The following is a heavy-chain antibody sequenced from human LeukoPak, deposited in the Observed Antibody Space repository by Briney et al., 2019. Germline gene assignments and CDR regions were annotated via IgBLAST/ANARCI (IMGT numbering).Heavy chain of an antibody. CDR3: AKDAPVRDLGIFYFDY. CDR2: IYSDGRT. D-gene: IGHD3-3*01. CDR1: GFTVSSNY. Sequence: GGSLRLSCAASGFTVSSNYMSWVRQAPGKGLEWVSVIYSDGRTYYADSVKGRFTISRDNSKNTLYLQMNSLRAEDTAVYYCAKDAPVRDLGIFYFDYWGQGTLVTVSS. J-gene: IGHJ4*02. V-gene: IGHV3-53*01.